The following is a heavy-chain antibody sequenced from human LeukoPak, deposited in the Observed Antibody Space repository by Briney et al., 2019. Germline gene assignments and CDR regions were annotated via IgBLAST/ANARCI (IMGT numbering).Heavy chain of an antibody. J-gene: IGHJ4*02. CDR2: IIPIFGTA. CDR3: ATDKPSGSYYYFDY. V-gene: IGHV1-69*05. Sequence: GASVKVSCKASGGTFSSYAISWVRQAPGQGLKWMGGIIPIFGTANYAQKFQGRVTITTDESTSTAYMELSSLRSEDTAVYYCATDKPSGSYYYFDYWGQGTLVTVSS. D-gene: IGHD1-26*01. CDR1: GGTFSSYA.